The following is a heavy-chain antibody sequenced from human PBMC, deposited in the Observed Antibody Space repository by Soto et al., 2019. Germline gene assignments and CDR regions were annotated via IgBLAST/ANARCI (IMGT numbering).Heavy chain of an antibody. J-gene: IGHJ6*02. CDR3: TTLSVATYYYYYGMDV. D-gene: IGHD1-26*01. Sequence: PGGSLRLSCAASGFTFSNAWMSWVRQAPGKGLEWVGRIKSKTDGGTTDYAAPVKGRFTISRDDSKNTLYLQMNSLKTEDTAVYYCTTLSVATYYYYYGMDVWGQGTTVTVSS. CDR1: GFTFSNAW. CDR2: IKSKTDGGTT. V-gene: IGHV3-15*01.